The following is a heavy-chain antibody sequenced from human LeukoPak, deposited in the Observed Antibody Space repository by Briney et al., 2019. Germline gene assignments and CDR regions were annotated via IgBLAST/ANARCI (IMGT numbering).Heavy chain of an antibody. CDR3: ARTYYYDSSGYYRYYFDY. Sequence: SVKVSCKASGGTFSSYAISWVRQAPGQGLEWMGRIIPIFGIANYTQKFQGRVTITADKSTSTAYMELSSLRSEDTAVYYCARTYYYDSSGYYRYYFDYWGQGTLVTVSS. CDR1: GGTFSSYA. CDR2: IIPIFGIA. D-gene: IGHD3-22*01. J-gene: IGHJ4*02. V-gene: IGHV1-69*04.